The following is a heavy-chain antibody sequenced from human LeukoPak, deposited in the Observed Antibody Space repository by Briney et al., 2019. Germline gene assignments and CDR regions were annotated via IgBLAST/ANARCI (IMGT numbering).Heavy chain of an antibody. CDR1: GGTFSSYA. CDR3: ATRGDEYSSSSEYFQH. Sequence: GSSVKVSCKASGGTFSSYAISWVRQAPGQGLEWMGGVIPIFGTANYAQKFQGRVTITADESTSTAYMELSSLRSEDTAVYYCATRGDEYSSSSEYFQHWGQGTLVTVSS. J-gene: IGHJ1*01. CDR2: VIPIFGTA. V-gene: IGHV1-69*01. D-gene: IGHD6-6*01.